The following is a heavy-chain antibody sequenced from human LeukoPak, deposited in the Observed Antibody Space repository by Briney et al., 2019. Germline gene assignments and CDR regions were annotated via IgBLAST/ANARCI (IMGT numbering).Heavy chain of an antibody. J-gene: IGHJ4*02. CDR2: ISGSGGST. D-gene: IGHD5-18*01. Sequence: GGSLRLSCAASGFTFSSFALSWVRQAPGKGLEWVSAISGSGGSTYYADSVKGRFTISRDNSKNTLYLQMNSLRAEDTAVYYCAKGSGYSYGFIDYWGQGNLVTVSS. CDR1: GFTFSSFA. V-gene: IGHV3-23*01. CDR3: AKGSGYSYGFIDY.